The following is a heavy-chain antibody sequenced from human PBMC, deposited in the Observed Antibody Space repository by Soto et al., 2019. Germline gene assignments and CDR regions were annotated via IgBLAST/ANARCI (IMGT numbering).Heavy chain of an antibody. V-gene: IGHV3-74*01. D-gene: IGHD2-2*01. CDR2: INSDASHT. J-gene: IGHJ5*02. Sequence: EVQLVESGGGLVQPGGSLRLSCAASGFTFSTYWMHWIRQVPGKGLEWVSRINSDASHTYYADSVKGRFTISRDNAKNTLHLEINMGRAEDTAVYYCVRVIHCITTSCYGNGFDPWGQGTLVTVSS. CDR3: VRVIHCITTSCYGNGFDP. CDR1: GFTFSTYW.